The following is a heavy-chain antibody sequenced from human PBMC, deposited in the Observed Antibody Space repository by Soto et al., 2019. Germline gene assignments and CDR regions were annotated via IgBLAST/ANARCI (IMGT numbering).Heavy chain of an antibody. J-gene: IGHJ6*02. V-gene: IGHV3-23*01. CDR2: ITGSGGST. CDR3: TTPRTSYYYYGMDV. CDR1: GFTFSTYA. D-gene: IGHD1-1*01. Sequence: EVQLLESGGGLVQPGGSLRLSCAASGFTFSTYAMIWVRQAPGKGLEWVSVITGSGGSTYYADSVKGRFTISRDTSKNTLFLQMNSLRAEDTAVYYCTTPRTSYYYYGMDVWGQGTTVTVSS.